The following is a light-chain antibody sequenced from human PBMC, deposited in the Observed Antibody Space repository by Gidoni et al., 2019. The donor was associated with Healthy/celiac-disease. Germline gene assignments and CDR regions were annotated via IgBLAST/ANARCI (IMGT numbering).Light chain of an antibody. CDR3: QQYYSTLSYT. V-gene: IGKV4-1*01. Sequence: DIVMTQSPDSLAVSLGERATINCKSSQSVLYSSNNKNYLAWYQQKPGQPPKLLIYWASTRESGVPDRFSGSGSGTDFTLTISSLQAEDVAVYYCQQYYSTLSYTFXQXTKLEIK. CDR2: WAS. CDR1: QSVLYSSNNKNY. J-gene: IGKJ2*01.